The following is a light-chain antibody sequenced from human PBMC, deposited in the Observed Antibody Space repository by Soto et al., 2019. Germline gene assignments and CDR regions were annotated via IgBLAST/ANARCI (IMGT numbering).Light chain of an antibody. CDR1: QSVSSNY. J-gene: IGKJ4*01. Sequence: EIGLTQSPGTLSLSPGERATLSCRASQSVSSNYLAWYQHTPGQSPRLLIYGASSRATGIPDRFSGSGSGTDFTLTISRLEPEDFAVYFSPQYSSSPLTFGGGNKV. V-gene: IGKV3-20*01. CDR3: PQYSSSPLT. CDR2: GAS.